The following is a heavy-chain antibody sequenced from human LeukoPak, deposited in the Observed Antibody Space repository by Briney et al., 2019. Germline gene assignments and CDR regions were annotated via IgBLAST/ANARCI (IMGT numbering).Heavy chain of an antibody. D-gene: IGHD5-12*01. V-gene: IGHV1-2*02. CDR2: INPNSGGT. CDR1: GYTFTGYY. CDR3: ARVRAYSGYVIDY. J-gene: IGHJ4*02. Sequence: ASVKVSCKASGYTFTGYYMHWVRQAPGQGLEWMGWINPNSGGTNYAQKFQGRVTMTRGTSISTAYMELSRLRSDDTAVYYCARVRAYSGYVIDYWGQGTLVTVSS.